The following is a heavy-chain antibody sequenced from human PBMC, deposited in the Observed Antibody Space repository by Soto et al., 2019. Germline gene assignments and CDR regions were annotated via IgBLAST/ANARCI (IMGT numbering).Heavy chain of an antibody. CDR2: IDPSDSDS. D-gene: IGHD3-16*01. CDR1: RDSFARYW. Sequence: PWESLTISVLGARDSFARYWISWVRQMPGKGLEWMGRIDPSDSDSNYSPSIQGHVTISADKSITTAYLQWNSLRASDTAMYYCAGRFGASDYFDSWGQGTLVTV. CDR3: AGRFGASDYFDS. V-gene: IGHV5-10-1*01. J-gene: IGHJ4*02.